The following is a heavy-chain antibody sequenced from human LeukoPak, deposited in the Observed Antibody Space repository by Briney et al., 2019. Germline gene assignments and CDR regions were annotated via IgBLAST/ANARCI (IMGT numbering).Heavy chain of an antibody. J-gene: IGHJ5*02. D-gene: IGHD3-3*01. CDR2: IYYSGST. CDR3: ARASDFWSGHNWFDH. CDR1: GGSISSGGYY. Sequence: PSETLSLTCTVSGGSISSGGYYWSWIRQHPGKGLEWIGYIYYSGSTYYNPSLKSRVTISVDTSKNQFSLKLSSVTAADTAVYYCARASDFWSGHNWFDHWGQGTLVTVSS. V-gene: IGHV4-31*03.